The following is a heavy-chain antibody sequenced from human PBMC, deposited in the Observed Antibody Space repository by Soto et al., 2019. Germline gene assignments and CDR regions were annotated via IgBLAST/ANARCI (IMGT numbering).Heavy chain of an antibody. V-gene: IGHV1-18*04. CDR2: ISAYNGNT. Sequence: ASVKVSCKASGYTFTSYGISWVRQAPGQGLEWMGWISAYNGNTNYAQKLQGRVTMTTDTSTSTAYMELRSLRSDDTAVYYCARALVDIVVAQTPGVDYWGQGTLVTVSS. CDR1: GYTFTSYG. J-gene: IGHJ4*02. CDR3: ARALVDIVVAQTPGVDY. D-gene: IGHD5-12*01.